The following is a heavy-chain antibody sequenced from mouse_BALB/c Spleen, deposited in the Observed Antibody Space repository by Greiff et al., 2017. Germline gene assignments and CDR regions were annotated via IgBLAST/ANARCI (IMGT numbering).Heavy chain of an antibody. Sequence: EVQRVESGGDLVKPGGSLKLSCEASGFTFSSYGMSWVRPTPDKRLEWVATFSSGGSYTYSPDSVKGRFTISRDNAKNTLYLQMSSLKSEDTAMYHCARHCDYDGYYAMDYWGQGTSVTVSS. V-gene: IGHV5-6*01. J-gene: IGHJ4*01. D-gene: IGHD2-4*01. CDR3: ARHCDYDGYYAMDY. CDR2: FSSGGSYT. CDR1: GFTFSSYG.